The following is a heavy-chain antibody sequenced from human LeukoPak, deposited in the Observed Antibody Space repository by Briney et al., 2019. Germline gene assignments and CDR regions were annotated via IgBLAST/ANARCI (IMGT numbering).Heavy chain of an antibody. CDR2: IYYTGST. D-gene: IGHD3-3*01. V-gene: IGHV4-59*01. Sequence: SETLSLTCTVSGGSISSYYWSWLRQPPGKGLEWIGYIYYTGSTNYNPSLKSRVTISVDTSKNQFSLKLSSVTAADTAVYYCARSIFGVATRIFDYWGQGTLVTVSS. J-gene: IGHJ4*02. CDR1: GGSISSYY. CDR3: ARSIFGVATRIFDY.